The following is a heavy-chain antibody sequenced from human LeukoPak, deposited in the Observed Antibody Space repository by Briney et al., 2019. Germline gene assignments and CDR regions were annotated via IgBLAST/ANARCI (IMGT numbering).Heavy chain of an antibody. CDR1: GYTFTSYG. CDR2: INAYNGNT. J-gene: IGHJ4*02. D-gene: IGHD3-16*01. Sequence: ASVKVSCKASGYTFTSYGISWVRQAPGQGLEWRGWINAYNGNTNYAQKLQGRVTMTTDTSTSTAYMELRSLISDNPAVYYCARDWRAKSITITFGGASYWGQGTLVTVSS. CDR3: ARDWRAKSITITFGGASY. V-gene: IGHV1-18*01.